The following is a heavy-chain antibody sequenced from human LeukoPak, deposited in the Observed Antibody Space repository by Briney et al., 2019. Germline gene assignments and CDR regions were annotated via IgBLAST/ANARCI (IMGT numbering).Heavy chain of an antibody. V-gene: IGHV1-18*04. CDR3: ARDFPAAAGTSDY. Sequence: ASVKVSCKASGYAFTSYGISGVRPAPAQGLEWMGWINAYNGNTNYAQKLQGRVTMTTDTSTSTAYMELRSLRSDDTAVYYCARDFPAAAGTSDYWGQGTLVTVSS. CDR1: GYAFTSYG. CDR2: INAYNGNT. D-gene: IGHD6-13*01. J-gene: IGHJ4*02.